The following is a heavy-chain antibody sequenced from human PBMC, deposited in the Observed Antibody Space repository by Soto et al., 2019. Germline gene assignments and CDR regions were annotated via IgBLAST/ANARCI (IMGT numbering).Heavy chain of an antibody. CDR3: AKLDIVVVLGSSWFDP. Sequence: EVQLLESGGGLVQPGGSLRLSCAASGFTFRSYAMSWVRQAPGKGLEWVSGIRGGGDATYYADSVKGRFTVSRDNSKNTLYLQMNSLRAEDTAIYFCAKLDIVVVLGSSWFDPWGQGTLVTVSS. V-gene: IGHV3-23*01. CDR1: GFTFRSYA. D-gene: IGHD2-21*01. CDR2: IRGGGDAT. J-gene: IGHJ5*02.